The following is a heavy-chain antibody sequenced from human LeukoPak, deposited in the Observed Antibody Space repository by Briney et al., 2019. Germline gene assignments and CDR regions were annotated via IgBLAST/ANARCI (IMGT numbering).Heavy chain of an antibody. CDR3: AIGLTTVVSTGDY. J-gene: IGHJ4*02. V-gene: IGHV1-69-2*01. Sequence: ASVKVSCKVSGYTFTDYYMHWVQQAPGKGLEWMGLVDPEDGETIYAEKFQGRVTITADTSTDTAYMELSSLRSEDTAVYYCAIGLTTVVSTGDYWGRGTLVTVSS. D-gene: IGHD4-23*01. CDR1: GYTFTDYY. CDR2: VDPEDGET.